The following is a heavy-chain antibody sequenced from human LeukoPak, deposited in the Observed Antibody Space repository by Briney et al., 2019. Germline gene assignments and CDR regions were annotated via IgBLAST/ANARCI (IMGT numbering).Heavy chain of an antibody. CDR1: GFTFSKCG. Sequence: PGGSLRLSCAASGFTFSKCGMYWVRQAPGKGLEWVAFIRNDGRYKYYTESVKGRFTISRDNSKNTLYLQMNSLRAEDTAVYYCASDKGTSYLSSFDFWGQGTLVTVSS. V-gene: IGHV3-30*02. CDR2: IRNDGRYK. J-gene: IGHJ4*02. D-gene: IGHD6-6*01. CDR3: ASDKGTSYLSSFDF.